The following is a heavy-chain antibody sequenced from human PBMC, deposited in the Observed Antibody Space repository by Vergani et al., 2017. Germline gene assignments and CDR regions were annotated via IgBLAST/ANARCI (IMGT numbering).Heavy chain of an antibody. V-gene: IGHV3-21*01. CDR1: GFTFSSYS. J-gene: IGHJ4*02. D-gene: IGHD3-16*01. CDR2: ISSSSSYI. CDR3: ARDTGDGDYLDY. Sequence: EVQLVESGGGLVKPGGSLRLSCAASGFTFSSYSMNWVRQAPGKGLEWVSSISSSSSYIYYADSVKGRFTISRDNSKNTLYLQMNSLRAEDTAVYYCARDTGDGDYLDYWGQGTLVTVSS.